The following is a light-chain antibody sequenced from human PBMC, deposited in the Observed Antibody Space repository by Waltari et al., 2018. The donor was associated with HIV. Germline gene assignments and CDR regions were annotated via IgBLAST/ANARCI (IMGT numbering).Light chain of an antibody. Sequence: DIQMTQSPSSLSASVGDRVTITCQASQDITSYLNWYQHKPGQAPRLLIYDASNLETGVPSRFSGSGSGTDFTFTISSLQPEDIATYYCQQYDNFPPITFGQGTRLEIK. CDR3: QQYDNFPPIT. J-gene: IGKJ5*01. CDR2: DAS. CDR1: QDITSY. V-gene: IGKV1-33*01.